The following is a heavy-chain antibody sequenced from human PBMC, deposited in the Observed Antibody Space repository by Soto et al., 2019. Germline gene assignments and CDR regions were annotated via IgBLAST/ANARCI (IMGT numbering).Heavy chain of an antibody. Sequence: ASVKVSCKVSGYTFTSYGISWVRQAPGQGLEWMGWISAYNGNTNYAQKLQGRVTMTTDTSTSTAYMELRSLRSDDTAVYYCARGDFAARPYYYYGMDVWGQGTTVTVSS. V-gene: IGHV1-18*01. CDR3: ARGDFAARPYYYYGMDV. CDR2: ISAYNGNT. CDR1: GYTFTSYG. J-gene: IGHJ6*02. D-gene: IGHD6-6*01.